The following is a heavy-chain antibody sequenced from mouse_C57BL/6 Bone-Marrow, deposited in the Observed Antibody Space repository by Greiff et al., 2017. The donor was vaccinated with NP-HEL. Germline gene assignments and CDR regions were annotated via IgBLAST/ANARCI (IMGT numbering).Heavy chain of an antibody. J-gene: IGHJ3*01. V-gene: IGHV1-72*01. Sequence: VQLQQSGAELVKPGASVKLSCKASGYTFTSYWMHWVKQRPGRGLEWIGRIDPNSGGTKYNEKFKSKATLTVDKPSSTAYMQLSSLTSEDSAVYYCARSLYYYGSSSFAYWGQGTLVTVSA. D-gene: IGHD1-1*01. CDR1: GYTFTSYW. CDR2: IDPNSGGT. CDR3: ARSLYYYGSSSFAY.